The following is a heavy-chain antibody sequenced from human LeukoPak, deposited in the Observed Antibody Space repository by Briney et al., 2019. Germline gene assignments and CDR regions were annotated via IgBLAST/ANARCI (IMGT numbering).Heavy chain of an antibody. CDR3: ARDKGEYYDSSGYLDY. CDR1: GGSISSYY. V-gene: IGHV4-59*01. Sequence: SETLSLTCTVSGGSISSYYWSWIRQPPGKGLEWIGYIYYSGSTNCNPALKSRVTISVDTSKNQFSLKLSSVTAADTAVHYCARDKGEYYDSSGYLDYWGQGTLVTVSS. J-gene: IGHJ4*02. D-gene: IGHD3-22*01. CDR2: IYYSGST.